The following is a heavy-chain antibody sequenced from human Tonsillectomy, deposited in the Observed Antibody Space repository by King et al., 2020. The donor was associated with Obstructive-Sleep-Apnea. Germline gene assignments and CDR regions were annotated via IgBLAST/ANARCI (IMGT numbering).Heavy chain of an antibody. CDR3: ARVDYDILTGSIY. V-gene: IGHV4-39*07. CDR2: IYFSGTT. J-gene: IGHJ4*02. CDR1: GGSISSSNYY. D-gene: IGHD3-9*01. Sequence: QLQESGPGLVMPSETLSLTCSVSGGSISSSNYYWGWIRQPPGKGLEWVGYIYFSGTTYYNPPLKSRVTISLETSKNQFSLELTSVTAADTAVYFCARVDYDILTGSIYWGQGTLVTVSS.